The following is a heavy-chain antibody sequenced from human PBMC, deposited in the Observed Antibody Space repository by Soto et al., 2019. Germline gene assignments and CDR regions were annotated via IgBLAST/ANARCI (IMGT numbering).Heavy chain of an antibody. CDR3: ARDREYCSGGSCYEEDYYYYMDV. V-gene: IGHV4-59*01. J-gene: IGHJ6*03. CDR2: IYYSGST. Sequence: SETLSLTRTVSGGSISSYYWSWIRQPPGKGLEWIGYIYYSGSTNYNPSLKSRVTISVDTSKNQFSLKLSSVTAADTAVYYCARDREYCSGGSCYEEDYYYYMDVWGKGTTVTVSS. D-gene: IGHD2-15*01. CDR1: GGSISSYY.